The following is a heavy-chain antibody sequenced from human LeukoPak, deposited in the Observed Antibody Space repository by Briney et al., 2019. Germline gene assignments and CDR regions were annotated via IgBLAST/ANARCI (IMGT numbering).Heavy chain of an antibody. D-gene: IGHD3-10*01. CDR3: AKDNRDYYIDY. CDR2: ISGSGGST. CDR1: GFTFSTYA. V-gene: IGHV3-23*01. J-gene: IGHJ4*02. Sequence: GGSLRLSCAVSGFTFSTYAMSWVRQAPGKGVEWVSGISGSGGSTYYIDSVKGRFTISRDNSKNTLYLQMNSLRAEDTAVYYCAKDNRDYYIDYWGQGTLVTVSS.